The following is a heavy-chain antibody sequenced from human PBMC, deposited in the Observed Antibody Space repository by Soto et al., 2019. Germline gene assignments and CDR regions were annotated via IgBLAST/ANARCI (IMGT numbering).Heavy chain of an antibody. J-gene: IGHJ4*02. CDR2: IIPIFGTA. V-gene: IGHV1-69*13. CDR3: ARGGEYYYDSSGYYYAD. D-gene: IGHD3-22*01. Sequence: SVKVSCKASGGTFSSYAISWVRQAPGQGLEWMGGIIPIFGTANYAQKFQGRVTITADESTSTAYMELSSLRSEDTAVYYCARGGEYYYDSSGYYYADWGQGTLVTVSS. CDR1: GGTFSSYA.